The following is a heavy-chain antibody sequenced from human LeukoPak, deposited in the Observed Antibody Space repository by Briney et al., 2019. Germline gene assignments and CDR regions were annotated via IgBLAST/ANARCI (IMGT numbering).Heavy chain of an antibody. CDR3: ARDDVTTNGGVIADSRLFDI. CDR2: ISGGSTYI. Sequence: GGSLRLSCSASGFIFTNYNINWVRQAPGKGLEWVSSISGGSTYIYYADSVRGRFTISRDNAKNSVYLQMNSLRGEDTAVYYCARDDVTTNGGVIADSRLFDIWGQGTMVTVSS. J-gene: IGHJ3*02. CDR1: GFIFTNYN. D-gene: IGHD2-8*02. V-gene: IGHV3-21*01.